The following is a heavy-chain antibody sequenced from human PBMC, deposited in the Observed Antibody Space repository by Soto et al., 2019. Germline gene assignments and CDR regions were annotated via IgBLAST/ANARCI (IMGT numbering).Heavy chain of an antibody. CDR1: GFTFSSYS. CDR3: AREFVYSSGWYGSDFDY. J-gene: IGHJ4*02. V-gene: IGHV3-48*02. D-gene: IGHD6-19*01. Sequence: EVQLVESGGGLVQPGGSLRLYCAASGFTFSSYSMNWVRQAPVKGLEWVSYISSSSITIYYANSVKGQFTNYRDNTKTSMDLKMKSLGDEDMAVYYCAREFVYSSGWYGSDFDYWGQGTLVTVSS. CDR2: ISSSSITI.